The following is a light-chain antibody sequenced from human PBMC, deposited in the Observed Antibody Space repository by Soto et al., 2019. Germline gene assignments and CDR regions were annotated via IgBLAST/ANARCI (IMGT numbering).Light chain of an antibody. Sequence: EIVLTQSPGTLSLSPGERATLSCRASQSVSSSYLAWYQQKPGQAPRLLIYGASSRATGIPDRFSGSGSGTDFTLTISRLEPEDFEMYYCQQYGSSPLTFGPGTKVDIK. CDR3: QQYGSSPLT. CDR1: QSVSSSY. J-gene: IGKJ3*01. CDR2: GAS. V-gene: IGKV3-20*01.